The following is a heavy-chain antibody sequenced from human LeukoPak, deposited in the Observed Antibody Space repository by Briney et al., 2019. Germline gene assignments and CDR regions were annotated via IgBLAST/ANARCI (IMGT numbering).Heavy chain of an antibody. J-gene: IGHJ3*02. Sequence: GGSLRLSCAASGFTFSSYSMNWVRQAPGKGLEWVANIKQDGSEKYYVDSVKGRFTISRDNAKNSLYLQMNSLRAEDTAVYYCARDAVLLWFGEPRAFDIWGQGTMVTVSS. CDR3: ARDAVLLWFGEPRAFDI. CDR2: IKQDGSEK. CDR1: GFTFSSYS. D-gene: IGHD3-10*01. V-gene: IGHV3-7*03.